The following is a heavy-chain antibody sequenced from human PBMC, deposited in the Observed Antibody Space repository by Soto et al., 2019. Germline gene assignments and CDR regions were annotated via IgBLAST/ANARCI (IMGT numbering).Heavy chain of an antibody. D-gene: IGHD3-22*01. CDR2: IWYDGSNK. J-gene: IGHJ3*02. Sequence: GGSLRLSCAASGFTFSSYGMHWFRQAPGKGLEWVAVIWYDGSNKYYADSVKGRFTISRDNSKNTLYLQMNSLRAEDTAVYYCARDYYDSSGYYYPRPDAFDIWGQGTMVTVSS. V-gene: IGHV3-33*01. CDR3: ARDYYDSSGYYYPRPDAFDI. CDR1: GFTFSSYG.